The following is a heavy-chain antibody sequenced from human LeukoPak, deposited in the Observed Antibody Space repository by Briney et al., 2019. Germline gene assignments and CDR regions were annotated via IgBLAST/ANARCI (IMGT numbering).Heavy chain of an antibody. CDR1: GFTFSDYS. CDR3: ARSIAVAGPYYFDY. V-gene: IGHV3-21*01. D-gene: IGHD6-13*01. CDR2: ISSSSTYL. J-gene: IGHJ4*02. Sequence: GGSLRLSCAASGFTFSDYSMNWVRQAPGKGLEWVSSISSSSTYLYYADSVRGRFTISRDNAKNSLFLQMSSLRAEDTAVYYCARSIAVAGPYYFDYWGQGTLVTVSS.